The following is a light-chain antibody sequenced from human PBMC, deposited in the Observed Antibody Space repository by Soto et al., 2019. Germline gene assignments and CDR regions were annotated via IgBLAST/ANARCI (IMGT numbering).Light chain of an antibody. CDR1: QSVTTH. Sequence: IVLTQSPGTLSLSPGERATLSCRASQSVTTHLAWYQQKPGQAPRLIIHGASSRDTGVPDRITGSGSGTDFTLSISRLEPEDFAVYYCQQYGSSTRTFGQGTKVEIK. V-gene: IGKV3-20*01. CDR3: QQYGSSTRT. CDR2: GAS. J-gene: IGKJ1*01.